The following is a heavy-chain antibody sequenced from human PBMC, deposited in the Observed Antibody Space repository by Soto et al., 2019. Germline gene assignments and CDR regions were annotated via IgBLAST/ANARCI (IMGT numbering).Heavy chain of an antibody. J-gene: IGHJ6*02. CDR2: IFVSYDP. CDR1: GFNVNSIY. D-gene: IGHD3-10*01. CDR3: ARLLGRSYNFHHHYALDV. Sequence: GGSLRLSCAASGFNVNSIYMSLVRQSPGKGLEWLSFIFVSYDPYYADSVKGRFTVSRDTSKNTVYLEMNSLRAEDTAVYYCARLLGRSYNFHHHYALDVWGQGTTVTVSS. V-gene: IGHV3-53*01.